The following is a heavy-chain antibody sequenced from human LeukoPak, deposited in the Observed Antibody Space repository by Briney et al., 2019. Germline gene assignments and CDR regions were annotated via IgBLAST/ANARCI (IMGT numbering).Heavy chain of an antibody. CDR3: AREGSLVGATHFDY. J-gene: IGHJ4*02. CDR1: GGSISSYY. CDR2: IYYSGST. Sequence: PSETLSLTCTVSGGSISSYYWSWIRQPPGKGLEWIGYIYYSGSTNYNPSLKSRVTISVDTSKNQFSLKLSSVTAADTAVYYCAREGSLVGATHFDYWGQGTLVTVSS. V-gene: IGHV4-59*01. D-gene: IGHD1-26*01.